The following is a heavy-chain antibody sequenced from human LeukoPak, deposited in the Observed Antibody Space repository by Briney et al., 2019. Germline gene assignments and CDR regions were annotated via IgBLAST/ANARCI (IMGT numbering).Heavy chain of an antibody. J-gene: IGHJ2*01. CDR1: GFTFSSYS. D-gene: IGHD2-2*01. CDR2: ISIGGNTI. V-gene: IGHV3-48*04. CDR3: ARGCSTTSCYYWYFDL. Sequence: GGSLRLSSAASGFTFSSYSMNWVRQAPGKGLEGVSYISIGGNTIFYADSVKGRFTISRDNAKNSLYLQMNSLRAEDTALYYCARGCSTTSCYYWYFDLWGRGTLVTVSS.